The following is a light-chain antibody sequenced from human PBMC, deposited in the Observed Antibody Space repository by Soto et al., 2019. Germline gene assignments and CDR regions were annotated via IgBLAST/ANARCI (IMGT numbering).Light chain of an antibody. V-gene: IGLV2-14*01. CDR2: EVS. CDR3: TSFTTTNIWV. J-gene: IGLJ3*02. CDR1: TSDVGGFDY. Sequence: QSALTQPASVSGSPGQSITLSCTGTTSDVGGFDYVSWYQQHPGKAPKLVICEVSNRPSGVSSRFSGSKSGNTASLTISGLRTEDEADYYCTSFTTTNIWVFGGGTKVTVL.